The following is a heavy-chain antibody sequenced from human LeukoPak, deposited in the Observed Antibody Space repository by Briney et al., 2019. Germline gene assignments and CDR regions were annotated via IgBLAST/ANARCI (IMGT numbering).Heavy chain of an antibody. CDR1: GYTFTGYY. V-gene: IGHV1-2*02. CDR3: ARKQYPYYDDSRGPLDL. D-gene: IGHD3-22*01. Sequence: ASVKVSCKASGYTFTGYYMHWVRQAPGQGLEWMGWINPNSGGTNYAQKFQGRVTMTRDTSISTAYMELSRLRSDGTAVYYCARKQYPYYDDSRGPLDLWGQGTLVTVSS. CDR2: INPNSGGT. J-gene: IGHJ5*02.